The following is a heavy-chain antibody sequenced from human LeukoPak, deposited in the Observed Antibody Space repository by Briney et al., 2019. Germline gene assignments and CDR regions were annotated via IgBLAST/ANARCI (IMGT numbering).Heavy chain of an antibody. CDR2: IDPNSGGT. J-gene: IGHJ2*01. CDR3: ARGVGSGWYFDL. Sequence: GASVTVSCKASGYTFTVYYMHWVRQAPAQGLEWMGWIDPNSGGTNYAKNFQGRVTMTRDTSITTAYMELRGLRSDDTAVYYCARGVGSGWYFDLWGRGTLVTVSS. V-gene: IGHV1-2*02. D-gene: IGHD3-10*01. CDR1: GYTFTVYY.